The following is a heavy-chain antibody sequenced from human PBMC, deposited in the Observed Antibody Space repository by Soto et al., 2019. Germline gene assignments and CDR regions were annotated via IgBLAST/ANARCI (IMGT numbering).Heavy chain of an antibody. CDR3: ATDRIVTDRYYYYGMDV. Sequence: ASVKVSCKVSGYTLTELSMHWVRQAPGKGLEWMGGFDPEDGETIYAQKFQGRVTMTEDTSTDTAYMELSSLRSEDTAVYYCATDRIVTDRYYYYGMDVWGQGTTVTVSS. V-gene: IGHV1-24*01. J-gene: IGHJ6*02. D-gene: IGHD2-21*02. CDR2: FDPEDGET. CDR1: GYTLTELS.